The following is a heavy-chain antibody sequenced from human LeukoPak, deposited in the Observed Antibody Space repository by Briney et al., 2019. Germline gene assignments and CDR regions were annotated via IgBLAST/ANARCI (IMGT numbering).Heavy chain of an antibody. D-gene: IGHD2-8*02. J-gene: IGHJ3*02. CDR1: GYTFTDYY. CDR3: AKEVGYIPLDDAFDI. CDR2: VDPEDGET. Sequence: ASVKVSCKVSGYTFTDYYMHWVQQAPGKGLEWMGLVDPEDGETIYAEKFQGRVTITADTSTDTAYMELSSLRSEDTAVYYCAKEVGYIPLDDAFDIWGQGTMVTVSS. V-gene: IGHV1-69-2*01.